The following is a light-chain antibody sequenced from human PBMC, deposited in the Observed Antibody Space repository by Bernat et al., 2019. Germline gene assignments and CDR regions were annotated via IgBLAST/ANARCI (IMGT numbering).Light chain of an antibody. CDR2: LVS. J-gene: IGKJ4*01. V-gene: IGKV2-28*01. CDR3: MQSVQTLT. CDR1: QSLLYSNGNTH. Sequence: DIVMTQSPLSLPVTPGEPASISCRSNQSLLYSNGNTHLDWYVQRPGQSPQLLIYLVSIRASGVPDRFSGSGSGTDFTLKISRVEAEDVGIYYCMQSVQTLTFGGGTRVEIK.